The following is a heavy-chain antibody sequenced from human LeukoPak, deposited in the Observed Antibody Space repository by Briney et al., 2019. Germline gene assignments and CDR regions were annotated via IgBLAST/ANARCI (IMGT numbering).Heavy chain of an antibody. J-gene: IGHJ3*02. V-gene: IGHV4-39*01. CDR2: IYYSGTT. Sequence: SETLSLTCTVSGGSFSSSDNYWGWIRQPPGKGLEWIGSIYYSGTTYYNPSLKSRVTISVDTSKKQFSLKLRSVTAADTAVYYCARHEWGITNAFDIWGQGTMVTVSS. CDR3: ARHEWGITNAFDI. D-gene: IGHD1-14*01. CDR1: GGSFSSSDNY.